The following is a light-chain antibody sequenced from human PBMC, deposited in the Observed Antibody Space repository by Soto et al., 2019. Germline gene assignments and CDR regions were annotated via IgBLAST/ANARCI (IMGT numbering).Light chain of an antibody. CDR2: DAS. Sequence: EIVLTQSPATLSLSPGERATLSCRASQGVSSYLAWYQQKPGQAPRLLIYDASNRATGIPARFSGSGSGTDFPLTISSLEPEDFAVYYCQQRSNWPPLFTFGPGTKVDIK. V-gene: IGKV3-11*01. J-gene: IGKJ3*01. CDR3: QQRSNWPPLFT. CDR1: QGVSSY.